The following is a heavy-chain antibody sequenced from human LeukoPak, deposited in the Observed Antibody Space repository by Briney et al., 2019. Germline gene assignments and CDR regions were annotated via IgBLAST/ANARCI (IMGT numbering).Heavy chain of an antibody. J-gene: IGHJ4*02. V-gene: IGHV4-59*01. D-gene: IGHD2-2*01. CDR2: IYYTGST. CDR3: ARVYQSAEYYFDY. Sequence: PSETLSLTCTVSGGSIDSYYGSWIRQPPGKGLEWIGYIYYTGSTDYHPSLKRLVTISLDTSKNQFSLKLTSVTAADTAVYYCARVYQSAEYYFDYWGQGNLVSVSS. CDR1: GGSIDSYY.